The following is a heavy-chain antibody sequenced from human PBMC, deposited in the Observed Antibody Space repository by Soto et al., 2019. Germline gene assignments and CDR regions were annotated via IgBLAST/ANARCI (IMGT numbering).Heavy chain of an antibody. CDR1: GFTFDDYA. Sequence: PGGSLRLSCAASGFTFDDYAMHWVRQAPGKGLEWVSGISWNSGSIGYADSVKGRFTISRDNAKNSLYLQMNSLRAEDTALYYCAKGGGFTMVRGALSSGFDYWGQGTLVTVSS. J-gene: IGHJ4*02. CDR2: ISWNSGSI. CDR3: AKGGGFTMVRGALSSGFDY. D-gene: IGHD3-10*01. V-gene: IGHV3-9*01.